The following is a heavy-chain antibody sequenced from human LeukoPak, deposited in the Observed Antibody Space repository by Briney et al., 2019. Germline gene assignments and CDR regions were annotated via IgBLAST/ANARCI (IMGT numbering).Heavy chain of an antibody. J-gene: IGHJ5*02. CDR1: GLTVSNQF. Sequence: GGSLRLSCAASGLTVSNQFMDWVRQAPGKGLEWVSTIYSGGATYYSDSVRGRFTISRDSSQNTVYLQMNSLRAEDTAVYYCAREGVNYYDSSGYYAVSWGQGTLVTVSS. CDR2: IYSGGAT. V-gene: IGHV3-66*01. CDR3: AREGVNYYDSSGYYAVS. D-gene: IGHD3-22*01.